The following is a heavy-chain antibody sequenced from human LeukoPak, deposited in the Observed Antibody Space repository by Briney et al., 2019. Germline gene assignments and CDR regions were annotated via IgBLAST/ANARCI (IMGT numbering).Heavy chain of an antibody. Sequence: ASVKVSCKASGYTFTGYYMHWVRQAPGQGLEWMGRINPNSGGTNYAQKFQGRVTMTRDTSISTAYMELSRLRSDDTAVYYCARGSAFSAVAFDYWGQGTLVTVSS. J-gene: IGHJ4*02. D-gene: IGHD6-19*01. CDR2: INPNSGGT. CDR3: ARGSAFSAVAFDY. V-gene: IGHV1-2*06. CDR1: GYTFTGYY.